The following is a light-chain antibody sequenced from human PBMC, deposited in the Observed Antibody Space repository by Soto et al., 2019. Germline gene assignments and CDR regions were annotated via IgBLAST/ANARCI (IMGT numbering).Light chain of an antibody. J-gene: IGKJ3*01. Sequence: DIQLTQSPSFLSASVGDRVTITCRASQGISRFLTWYQQKPGKAPKLLIYAASTLQSGVPSRFSGSGSGTEFTLTISSLQPEDFATYYCQHLNSYPPTFGPGTNVDI. CDR2: AAS. V-gene: IGKV1-9*01. CDR1: QGISRF. CDR3: QHLNSYPPT.